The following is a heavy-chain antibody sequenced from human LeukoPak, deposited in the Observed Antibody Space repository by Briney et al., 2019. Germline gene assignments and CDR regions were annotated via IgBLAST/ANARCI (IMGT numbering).Heavy chain of an antibody. Sequence: GGSLRLSCAASGFTFSSYGMHWVRQAPGKGLEWVAFIRYDGSNKYYADSVKGRFTISRDNSKNTLYLQMNSLRAEDTAVYYCAKDGSSSWYFPDNYFDYWGQGTLVTVSS. CDR3: AKDGSSSWYFPDNYFDY. D-gene: IGHD6-13*01. J-gene: IGHJ4*02. CDR1: GFTFSSYG. V-gene: IGHV3-30*02. CDR2: IRYDGSNK.